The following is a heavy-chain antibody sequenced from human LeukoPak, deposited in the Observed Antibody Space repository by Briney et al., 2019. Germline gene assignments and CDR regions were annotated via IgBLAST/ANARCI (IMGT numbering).Heavy chain of an antibody. V-gene: IGHV4-39*01. CDR2: IYDSGST. D-gene: IGHD3-22*01. Sequence: SETLSLTCTVSGGSIRSSYYYWGWIRQPPGKGLEWIGSIYDSGSTYYNPSLKSRVTISVDTSKNQFSLKLNSVTAADTAVYYCARLISPVYYDSSGYYWGQGTLVTVSS. CDR3: ARLISPVYYDSSGYY. CDR1: GGSIRSSYYY. J-gene: IGHJ4*02.